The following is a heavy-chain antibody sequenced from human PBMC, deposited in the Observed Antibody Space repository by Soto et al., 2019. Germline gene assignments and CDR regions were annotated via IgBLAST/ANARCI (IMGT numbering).Heavy chain of an antibody. D-gene: IGHD3-9*01. V-gene: IGHV4-34*01. CDR1: GGSFSGYY. J-gene: IGHJ4*02. CDR3: ARERRRRYFDWSFSFDY. Sequence: SETLSLTCAVYGGSFSGYYWSWIRQPPGKGLEWMGEINHSGSTNYNPSLKSRVTISVDTSKNQFSLKLSSVTAADTAVYYCARERRRRYFDWSFSFDYWGQGTLVTVSS. CDR2: INHSGST.